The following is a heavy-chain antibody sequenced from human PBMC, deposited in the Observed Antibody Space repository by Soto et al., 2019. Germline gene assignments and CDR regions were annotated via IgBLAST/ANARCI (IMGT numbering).Heavy chain of an antibody. V-gene: IGHV3-30*18. CDR3: AKVGPGETAIRSYFDS. CDR1: GFTFEIYG. Sequence: PGGSLRLSCEASGFTFEIYGMHWFRQAPGKGLEWVAVISYHGGNIYFADSVKGRFTISRDNSKNTLYLQMNSLRVEDTAVYYCAKVGPGETAIRSYFDSWGQGTLVTVSS. D-gene: IGHD2-21*02. CDR2: ISYHGGNI. J-gene: IGHJ4*02.